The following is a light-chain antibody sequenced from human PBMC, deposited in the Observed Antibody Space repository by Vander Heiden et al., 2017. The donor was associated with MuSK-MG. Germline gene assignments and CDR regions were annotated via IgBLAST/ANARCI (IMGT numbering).Light chain of an antibody. CDR1: QNIHNN. V-gene: IGKV3-15*01. CDR2: SAS. J-gene: IGKJ5*01. CDR3: QHGDDWPGIT. Sequence: EVLMTQSPATLSVSPGERVTLSCRATQNIHNNLAWYQKRPGQPPRLLVSSASTRATGVPGRISGSGSGTEFTITISSRHSEDSAIYYCQHGDDWPGITFGQGTILEIK.